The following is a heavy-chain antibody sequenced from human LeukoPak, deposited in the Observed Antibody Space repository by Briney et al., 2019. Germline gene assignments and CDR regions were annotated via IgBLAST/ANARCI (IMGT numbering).Heavy chain of an antibody. J-gene: IGHJ2*01. CDR1: GGSISDYY. CDR3: ARVPIAAAGIYWYFDL. Sequence: SETLSLTCTVSGGSISDYYWGWIRQPPGKGLEWIGYIYYSGSTNYNPSLKSRVTISVDTSKNQFSLKLSSVTAADTAVYYCARVPIAAAGIYWYFDLWGRGTLVTVSS. D-gene: IGHD6-13*01. V-gene: IGHV4-59*01. CDR2: IYYSGST.